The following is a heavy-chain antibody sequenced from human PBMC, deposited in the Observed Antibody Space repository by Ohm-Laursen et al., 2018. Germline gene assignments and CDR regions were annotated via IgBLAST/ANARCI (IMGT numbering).Heavy chain of an antibody. D-gene: IGHD3-3*01. CDR1: GFTFSDYY. V-gene: IGHV3-11*01. CDR2: ISSSGSTI. Sequence: SLRLSCTASGFTFSDYYMSWIRQAPGKGLEWVSYISSSGSTIYYADSVKGRFTISRDNAKNSLYLQMNSLRAEDTAVYYCARAVGYDFWSGSSGMDVWGQGTTVTVSS. J-gene: IGHJ6*02. CDR3: ARAVGYDFWSGSSGMDV.